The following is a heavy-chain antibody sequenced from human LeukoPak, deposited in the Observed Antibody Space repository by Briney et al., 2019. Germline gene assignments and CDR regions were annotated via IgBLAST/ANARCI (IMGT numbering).Heavy chain of an antibody. J-gene: IGHJ6*02. Sequence: PSETLSLTCTVSGGSISNSYWSWIRQPPGRGLEWIGYISYSGSTNYNPSLTSRVSISVDTSKSQFSLKLSSVTTEDTALYYCARGGCSSISCYYYYGMDVWGQGTTVTVSS. V-gene: IGHV4-59*01. D-gene: IGHD2-2*01. CDR1: GGSISNSY. CDR3: ARGGCSSISCYYYYGMDV. CDR2: ISYSGST.